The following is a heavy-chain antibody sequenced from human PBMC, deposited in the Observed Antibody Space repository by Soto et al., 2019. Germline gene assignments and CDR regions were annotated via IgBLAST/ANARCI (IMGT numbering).Heavy chain of an antibody. J-gene: IGHJ6*02. V-gene: IGHV1-69*06. D-gene: IGHD4-17*01. CDR2: IIPLHGAS. Sequence: QVQLVQSGPEVRKPGSSVKISCQAPGGTLSSYPISWVRQAPGQGLEWMGGIIPLHGASNYTEKFQGRVSITADKSTSTAYLELRNLTSDDTAVYYCARGTTVIIWAPRDFYYYGLDVLGQGTTVTVSS. CDR3: ARGTTVIIWAPRDFYYYGLDV. CDR1: GGTLSSYP.